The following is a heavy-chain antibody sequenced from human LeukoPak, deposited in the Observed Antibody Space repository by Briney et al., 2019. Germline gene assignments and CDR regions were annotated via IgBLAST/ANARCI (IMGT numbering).Heavy chain of an antibody. J-gene: IGHJ4*02. CDR2: INPNSGGT. D-gene: IGHD1-26*01. V-gene: IGHV1-2*02. CDR1: GYTFTGYY. Sequence: ASVKVSCTASGYTFTGYYMHWVRQAPGQGLVWMGWINPNSGGTNYAQKFQGRVTMTRDTSISTAYMELSRLRSDDTAVYYCASSDSGSYLYYFDYWGQGTLVTVSS. CDR3: ASSDSGSYLYYFDY.